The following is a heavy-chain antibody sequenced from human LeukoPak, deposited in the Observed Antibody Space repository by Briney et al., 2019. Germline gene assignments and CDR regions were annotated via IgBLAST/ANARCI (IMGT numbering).Heavy chain of an antibody. D-gene: IGHD2-21*02. CDR3: ARERGYCGGDCYTYYFDY. J-gene: IGHJ4*02. V-gene: IGHV1-46*01. CDR2: INPSGGST. CDR1: GYTFTSYY. Sequence: GASVKVSCKASGYTFTSYYMHWVRQAPGQGLEWMGIINPSGGSTSYAQKFQGRVTMTRDTSTSTVYMELSSLRSEDTAVYYCARERGYCGGDCYTYYFDYWGQGTLVTVSS.